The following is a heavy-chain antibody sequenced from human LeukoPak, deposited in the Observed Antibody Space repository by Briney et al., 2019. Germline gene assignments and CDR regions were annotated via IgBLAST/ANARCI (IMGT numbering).Heavy chain of an antibody. J-gene: IGHJ4*02. D-gene: IGHD4/OR15-4a*01. Sequence: ASVKVSCKTSGCRFSEYYIHWLRQAPGQGLEWMGWINPHNGGTNYAQRFQGRVTMTRATSISTAYMEVTTLRSDDTAVYYCARVDGAIIAFPFESWGQGTPVIVSS. CDR2: INPHNGGT. CDR1: GCRFSEYY. V-gene: IGHV1-2*02. CDR3: ARVDGAIIAFPFES.